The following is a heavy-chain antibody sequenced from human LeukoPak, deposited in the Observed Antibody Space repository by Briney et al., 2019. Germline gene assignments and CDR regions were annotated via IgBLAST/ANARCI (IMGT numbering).Heavy chain of an antibody. CDR3: ARDSPIFESFDY. CDR1: GGSFSGYY. J-gene: IGHJ4*02. CDR2: IYTSGST. Sequence: SETLSLTCAVYGGSFSGYYWSWIRQPAGKGLEWIGRIYTSGSTNYNPSLKSRVTMSVDTSKNQFSLKLSSVTAADTAVYYCARDSPIFESFDYWGQGTLVTVSS. V-gene: IGHV4-4*07.